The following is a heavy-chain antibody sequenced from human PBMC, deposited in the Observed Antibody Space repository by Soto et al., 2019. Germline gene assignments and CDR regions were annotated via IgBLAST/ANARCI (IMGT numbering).Heavy chain of an antibody. V-gene: IGHV4-34*01. CDR1: GGSFSGYY. CDR2: INHSGST. J-gene: IGHJ6*02. CDR3: AKLKNSYYYGMDV. Sequence: SETLSLTCAVYGGSFSGYYWSWIRQPPGKGLEWIGEINHSGSTNYNPSLNSRVTISVDRSKNQLSLNLTSVTAADTAVYYCAKLKNSYYYGMDVWGQGTTVTVSS.